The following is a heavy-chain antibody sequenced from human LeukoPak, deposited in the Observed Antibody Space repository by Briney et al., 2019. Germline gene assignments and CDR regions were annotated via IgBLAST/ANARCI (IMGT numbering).Heavy chain of an antibody. D-gene: IGHD5-24*01. V-gene: IGHV3-23*01. CDR1: GFTFSSYG. CDR2: ISGSGGST. CDR3: ANLRDGYSYYYYYYMDV. Sequence: PWGSLRLSCAASGFTFSSYGMSWVRQAPGKGLEWVSAISGSGGSTYYADSVKGRFTISRDNSKNTLYLQMNSLRAEDTAVYYCANLRDGYSYYYYYYMDVWGKGTTVTISS. J-gene: IGHJ6*03.